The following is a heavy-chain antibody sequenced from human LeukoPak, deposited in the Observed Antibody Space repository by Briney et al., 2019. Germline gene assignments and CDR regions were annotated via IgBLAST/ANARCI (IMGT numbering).Heavy chain of an antibody. CDR1: GFTFSHHG. Sequence: PGGSLRLSCAASGFTFSHHGMNWVRQAPGKGLEWVANMNQDGSQKFYVDSVRGRFTISRDNAKNSVYLQMNSLRAEDTALYYCARDTHYYGSGSPAFDLWGRGTMVTVSS. V-gene: IGHV3-7*01. J-gene: IGHJ3*01. CDR2: MNQDGSQK. CDR3: ARDTHYYGSGSPAFDL. D-gene: IGHD3-10*01.